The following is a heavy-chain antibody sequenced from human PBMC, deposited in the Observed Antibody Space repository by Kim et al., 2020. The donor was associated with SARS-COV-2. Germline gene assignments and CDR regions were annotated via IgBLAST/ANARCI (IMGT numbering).Heavy chain of an antibody. J-gene: IGHJ4*02. CDR1: GYTFTGYY. D-gene: IGHD3-22*01. CDR3: ARGESKDNSGPPMDY. V-gene: IGHV1-2*02. CDR2: INPNSGGS. Sequence: ASVKVSCKASGYTFTGYYMHWVRQAPGQGLEWMGWINPNSGGSNYAQKFQGRVAMTRDTSISTAYMELSRLRSDDTAVYYCARGESKDNSGPPMDYWGQGTLVTVSS.